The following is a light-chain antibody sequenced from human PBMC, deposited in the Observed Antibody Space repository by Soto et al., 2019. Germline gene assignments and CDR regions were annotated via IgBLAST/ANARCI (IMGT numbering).Light chain of an antibody. CDR3: SSYAGSNNFPYV. CDR1: SSYVGSYDY. J-gene: IGLJ1*01. CDR2: EVN. V-gene: IGLV2-8*01. Sequence: QSVLTQPPSPSGSAGHSVAISCTGTSSYVGSYDYVSWYQHHPGKAPKLMIYEVNKRPSGVPDRFSRSKSGNTASLTVSGLQAEDEADYYCSSYAGSNNFPYVFGTGTKVTVL.